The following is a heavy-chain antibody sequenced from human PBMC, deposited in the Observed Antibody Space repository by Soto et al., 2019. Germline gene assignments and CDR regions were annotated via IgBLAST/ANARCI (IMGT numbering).Heavy chain of an antibody. V-gene: IGHV3-48*03. J-gene: IGHJ4*02. CDR2: ISVSGNII. CDR3: VRDSMRGSPAGSLDY. CDR1: GFTFSPYE. D-gene: IGHD3-10*01. Sequence: GGSLRLSCAASGFTFSPYEFNWVRQAPGRGLEWISYISVSGNIIKYAESVKGRFTISRDNAENSLHLHMSNLRVDDTALFFCVRDSMRGSPAGSLDYSGQRTQVTLSS.